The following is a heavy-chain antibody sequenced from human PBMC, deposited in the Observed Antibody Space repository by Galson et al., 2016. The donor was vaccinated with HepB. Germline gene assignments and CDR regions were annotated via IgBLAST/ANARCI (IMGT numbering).Heavy chain of an antibody. V-gene: IGHV3-30*03. CDR3: ARENGDYLFIDY. Sequence: SLRLSCAVSRFTFSRYSMYWVRQAPAKGLEWVALISYDGSNKYYADSVKGRFTISRDNSKNTLYLQMNSLRAEDAAVYYCARENGDYLFIDYWGQGTLVTVSS. CDR1: RFTFSRYS. J-gene: IGHJ4*02. CDR2: ISYDGSNK. D-gene: IGHD4-17*01.